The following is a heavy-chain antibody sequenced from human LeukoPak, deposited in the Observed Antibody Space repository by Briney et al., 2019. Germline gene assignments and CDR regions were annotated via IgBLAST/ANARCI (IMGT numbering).Heavy chain of an antibody. CDR3: ARDRSSWGLDC. CDR1: GGSISSGGYY. D-gene: IGHD7-27*01. Sequence: PSQTLSLTCTVSGGSISSGGYYWSWIRQHPGKGLEWIGYIYYSGTTYYNPSLKSRVTISVDTSKNQFSLKLTSLTAADTAVYYRARDRSSWGLDCWGQGTLVTVSS. CDR2: IYYSGTT. J-gene: IGHJ4*02. V-gene: IGHV4-31*03.